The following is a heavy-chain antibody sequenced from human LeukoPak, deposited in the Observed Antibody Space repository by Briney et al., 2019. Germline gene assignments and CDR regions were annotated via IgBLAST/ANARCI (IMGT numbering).Heavy chain of an antibody. CDR1: GYTFTSYD. CDR3: AREGSNYGGLYYGMDV. CDR2: MNPNSGNT. Sequence: ASVKVSCKASGYTFTSYDINWVRQATGQGLEWMGWMNPNSGNTGYAQKFQGRVTMTRNTSISTAYMELSSLRSEDTAVYYCAREGSNYGGLYYGMDVRGQGTTVTVSS. V-gene: IGHV1-8*01. D-gene: IGHD4-11*01. J-gene: IGHJ6*02.